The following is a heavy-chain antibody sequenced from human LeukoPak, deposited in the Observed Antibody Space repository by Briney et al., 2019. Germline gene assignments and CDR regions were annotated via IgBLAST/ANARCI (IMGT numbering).Heavy chain of an antibody. D-gene: IGHD3-10*01. Sequence: KASETLSLTCAVYGGSFSGYYWSWIRQPPGKGLEWIGEINHSGSTNYNPSLKSRVTISVDTSKNQFSLKLSSVTAADTAVYYCARERGLLWFGELSGAFDIWGQGTMVTVSS. CDR2: INHSGST. J-gene: IGHJ3*02. CDR1: GGSFSGYY. V-gene: IGHV4-34*01. CDR3: ARERGLLWFGELSGAFDI.